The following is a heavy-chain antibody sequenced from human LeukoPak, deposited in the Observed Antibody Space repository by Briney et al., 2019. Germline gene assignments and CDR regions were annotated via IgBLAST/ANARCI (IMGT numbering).Heavy chain of an antibody. CDR2: IYYSGST. J-gene: IGHJ4*02. V-gene: IGHV4-39*01. CDR3: ATGSGSYYYFDY. CDR1: GGSIISDTYY. Sequence: SETLSLTCTVSGGSIISDTYYWGWIRQPPGKGLEWIGSIYYSGSTYYNPSLKSRVTISVDTPKNQFSLKLSSVTAADTAVYYCATGSGSYYYFDYWGQGTLVTVSS. D-gene: IGHD3-10*01.